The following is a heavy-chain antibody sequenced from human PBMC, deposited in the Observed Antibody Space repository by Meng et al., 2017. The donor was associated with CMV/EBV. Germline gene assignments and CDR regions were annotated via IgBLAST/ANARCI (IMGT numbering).Heavy chain of an antibody. Sequence: GGSLRLSCAASGFSVSDNYISWVRQPPGKGLEWVSVIYSGGNTYYADSVKGRFSISRDGLKNTVLLQMNSLRAEDTAVYYCASREGYYNFWTPPGGMDVWGQGTTVTVSS. D-gene: IGHD3-3*01. CDR1: GFSVSDNY. CDR2: IYSGGNT. V-gene: IGHV3-53*01. CDR3: ASREGYYNFWTPPGGMDV. J-gene: IGHJ6*02.